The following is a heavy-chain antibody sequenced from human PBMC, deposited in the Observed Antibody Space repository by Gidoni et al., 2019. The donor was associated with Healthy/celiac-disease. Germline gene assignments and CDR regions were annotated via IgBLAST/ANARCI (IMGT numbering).Heavy chain of an antibody. D-gene: IGHD6-13*01. CDR1: GFTFSSYW. V-gene: IGHV3-7*01. J-gene: IGHJ6*03. CDR3: ARGRRKQPPYYMDV. Sequence: EVQLVESVGGLVQPGGSLRLSCAASGFTFSSYWMSWVRQAPGKGLEWVANIKQDGSEKYYVDSVKGRFTISRDNAKNSLYLQMNSLRAEDTAVYYCARGRRKQPPYYMDVWGKGTTVTVSS. CDR2: IKQDGSEK.